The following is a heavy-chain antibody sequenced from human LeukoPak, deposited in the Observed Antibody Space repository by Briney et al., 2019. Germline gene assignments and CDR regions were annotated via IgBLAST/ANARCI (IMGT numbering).Heavy chain of an antibody. Sequence: ASVKVSCKASGYTFTGYYMHWVRQAPGQGLEWMGWINPNSGGTNYAQKFQGRVTMTRDTSISTAYMELSSLRSEDTAVYYCARGTRELLGWFDPWGQGTLVTVSS. CDR3: ARGTRELLGWFDP. V-gene: IGHV1-2*02. D-gene: IGHD1-7*01. CDR1: GYTFTGYY. CDR2: INPNSGGT. J-gene: IGHJ5*02.